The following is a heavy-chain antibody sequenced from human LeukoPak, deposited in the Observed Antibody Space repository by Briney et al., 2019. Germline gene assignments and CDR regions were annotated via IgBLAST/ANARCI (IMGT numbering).Heavy chain of an antibody. CDR1: GYTFTDCY. CDR3: AREPSYHASGSYNYMDV. V-gene: IGHV1-46*01. CDR2: INPSGGST. D-gene: IGHD3-10*01. Sequence: ASVKVFCKASGYTFTDCYIHWVRQAPGQGLEWMGIINPSGGSTNYAQKFQGRVTMTRDTSTTTVYMELSSLRSEDTAVYHCAREPSYHASGSYNYMDVWGKGTTVTVSS. J-gene: IGHJ6*03.